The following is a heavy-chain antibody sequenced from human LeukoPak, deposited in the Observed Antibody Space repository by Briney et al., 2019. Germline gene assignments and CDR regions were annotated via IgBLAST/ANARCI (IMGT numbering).Heavy chain of an antibody. V-gene: IGHV4-59*11. J-gene: IGHJ6*02. CDR3: ARVPRVAGSRSYYYYGMDV. CDR1: GGSISSHY. D-gene: IGHD6-19*01. CDR2: ISNSGST. Sequence: SETLSLTCTVSGGSISSHYWTWIRQSPVKGLEWIGDISNSGSTSYNPSLKSRVTISIDTSKNQFSLKLSPMTAADTAVYYCARVPRVAGSRSYYYYGMDVWGQGTTVTVSS.